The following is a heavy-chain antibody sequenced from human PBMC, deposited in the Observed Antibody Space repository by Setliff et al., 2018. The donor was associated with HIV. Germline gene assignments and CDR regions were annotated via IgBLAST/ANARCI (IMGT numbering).Heavy chain of an antibody. CDR2: MYHTGST. Sequence: LSETLSLTCAVSGYSISSGCYWGWIRQPPGKGLEWIGSMYHTGSTYYSPSLNSRFTISVDTSKNQFSLKLRSVTAADTAVYYCARQPLYNDYDWRSYYFDYWGQGSLVTVS. J-gene: IGHJ4*02. CDR3: ARQPLYNDYDWRSYYFDY. CDR1: GYSISSGCY. D-gene: IGHD5-12*01. V-gene: IGHV4-38-2*01.